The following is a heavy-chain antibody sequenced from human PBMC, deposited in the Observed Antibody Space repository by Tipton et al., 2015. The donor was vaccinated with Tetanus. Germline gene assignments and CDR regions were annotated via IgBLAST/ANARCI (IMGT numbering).Heavy chain of an antibody. Sequence: TLSLTCTVSGGSISTYYWSWIRQPPGQGLEWIGYIYYNGNTNYNPSLKSRVTMSVDTSKNQFSLKLSSVTAADTAVYYCAREPYCSGGSCYYAPWGQGTLVTVSS. J-gene: IGHJ5*02. V-gene: IGHV4-59*01. D-gene: IGHD2-15*01. CDR2: IYYNGNT. CDR3: AREPYCSGGSCYYAP. CDR1: GGSISTYY.